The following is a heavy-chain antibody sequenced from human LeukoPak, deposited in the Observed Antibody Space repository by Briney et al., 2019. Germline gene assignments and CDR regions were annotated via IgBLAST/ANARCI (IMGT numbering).Heavy chain of an antibody. Sequence: GGSLRLSCTASGFTFSSYGMHWVRQAPGKGLEWVAVISYDGSNKYYADSVKGRFTISRDNSKNTLYLQMNSLRAEDTAVYYCAREITYYYDSSDNWGQGTLVTVSS. CDR3: AREITYYYDSSDN. CDR2: ISYDGSNK. CDR1: GFTFSSYG. J-gene: IGHJ4*02. V-gene: IGHV3-30*19. D-gene: IGHD3-22*01.